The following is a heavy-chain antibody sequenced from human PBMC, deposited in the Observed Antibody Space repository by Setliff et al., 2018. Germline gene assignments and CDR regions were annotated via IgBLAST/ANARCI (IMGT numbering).Heavy chain of an antibody. J-gene: IGHJ5*02. CDR2: IYTSGST. Sequence: PSETLSLTCTVSGGSISSYYWSWIRQPPWKGLEWIGYIYTSGSTNYNPSLKSRVTISVDTSINQFSLKLNSVTAADTAVYYCARARYCSGGSCYWTWFGPWGQGTLVTVSS. CDR3: ARARYCSGGSCYWTWFGP. D-gene: IGHD2-15*01. CDR1: GGSISSYY. V-gene: IGHV4-4*08.